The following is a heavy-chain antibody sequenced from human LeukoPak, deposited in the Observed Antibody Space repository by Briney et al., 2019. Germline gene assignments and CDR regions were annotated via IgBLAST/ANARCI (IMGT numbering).Heavy chain of an antibody. Sequence: TPSQTLSLTCTVSGGSISSGGYYWSWIRQHPGKGLEWIGYIYYSGSTYYNPSLKSRVTISVDTSKNQFSLKLSSVTAADTAVYYSARRVQHPNWFDPWGQGTLVTVSS. CDR1: GGSISSGGYY. CDR2: IYYSGST. J-gene: IGHJ5*02. CDR3: ARRVQHPNWFDP. V-gene: IGHV4-31*03.